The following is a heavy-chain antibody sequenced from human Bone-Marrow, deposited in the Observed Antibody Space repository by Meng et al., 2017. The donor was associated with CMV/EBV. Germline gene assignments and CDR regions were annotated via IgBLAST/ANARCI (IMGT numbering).Heavy chain of an antibody. CDR2: IKEDGSET. CDR3: ASSRSGSYYGMDV. CDR1: GFPFSSFW. J-gene: IGHJ6*02. D-gene: IGHD1-26*01. V-gene: IGHV3-7*01. Sequence: GESLKISCEVSGFPFSSFWMSWVRQAPGKGLEWVANIKEDGSETFYVDSVKGRFTISRDNAKNSLYLQMNSLRAEDTAVYYCASSRSGSYYGMDVWGQGTTVTVSS.